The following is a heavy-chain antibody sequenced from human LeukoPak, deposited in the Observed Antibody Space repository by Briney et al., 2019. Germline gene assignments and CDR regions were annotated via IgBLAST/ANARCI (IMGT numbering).Heavy chain of an antibody. CDR2: IYPGDSDT. D-gene: IGHD3-10*01. CDR1: GYTFTTYW. CDR3: ARGTPHAFDI. J-gene: IGHJ3*02. V-gene: IGHV5-51*01. Sequence: GESLKISCKGSGYTFTTYWIGWVRQVPGKGLEWMGIIYPGDSDTRYSPSFQGQVTISVDKSISTAYLQWSSLKASDTAMHYCARGTPHAFDIWGQGTMVAVSS.